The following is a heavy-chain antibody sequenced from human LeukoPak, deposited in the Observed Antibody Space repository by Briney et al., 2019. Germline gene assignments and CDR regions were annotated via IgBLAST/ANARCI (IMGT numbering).Heavy chain of an antibody. CDR1: GFTFSSYS. CDR3: ARDLVAVAGTSPLGY. J-gene: IGHJ4*02. D-gene: IGHD6-19*01. V-gene: IGHV3-21*01. CDR2: ISSSSSYI. Sequence: GGSLRLSCAASGFTFSSYSMNWVRQAPGKGLEWVSSISSSSSYIYYADSVKGRFTISRDNAKNSLYLQMNSLRAEDTAVYYCARDLVAVAGTSPLGYWGQGTLVTVSS.